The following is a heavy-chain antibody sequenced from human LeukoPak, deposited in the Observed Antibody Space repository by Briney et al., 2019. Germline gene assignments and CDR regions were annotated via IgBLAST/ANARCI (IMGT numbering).Heavy chain of an antibody. CDR2: IYTSGST. V-gene: IGHV4-61*02. CDR3: ARESEMATIDY. CDR1: GGSISSGSYY. J-gene: IGHJ4*02. Sequence: SQTLSLTCTVSGGSISSGSYYWSWIRQPAGKGLEWIGRIYTSGSTNYNPSLKSRVTITVDTSKNQFSLKLSSVTAADTAVYYCARESEMATIDYWGQGTLVTVSS. D-gene: IGHD5-24*01.